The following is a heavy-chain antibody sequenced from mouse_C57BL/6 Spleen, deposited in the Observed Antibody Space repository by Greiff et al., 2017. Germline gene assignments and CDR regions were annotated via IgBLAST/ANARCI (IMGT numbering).Heavy chain of an antibody. D-gene: IGHD2-14*01. J-gene: IGHJ1*03. V-gene: IGHV1-81*01. CDR2: IFPRSGNT. CDR3: ARGGYNGRSYWYFDV. CDR1: GYTFTSYG. Sequence: VQLLESGAELARPGASVKLSCKASGYTFTSYGISWVKQRPGQGLEWIGEIFPRSGNTYYTEKFKGTATLTADPSSNTAYMELRSLTSEDTAVYCGARGGYNGRSYWYFDVWGTGTTVTVSS.